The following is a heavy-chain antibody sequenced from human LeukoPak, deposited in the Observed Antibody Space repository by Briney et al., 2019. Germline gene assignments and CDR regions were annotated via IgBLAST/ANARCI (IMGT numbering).Heavy chain of an antibody. Sequence: SETLSLTCTVSGGSISSGGYYWSWLRHQPGKGLEWIGHIYYSGTTYYNPSLKRRVTLSVDTSKRQFSLMMTSVTAADTAVYYCASVQVGFFDYWGQGTLVTVSS. CDR3: ASVQVGFFDY. J-gene: IGHJ4*02. CDR2: IYYSGTT. D-gene: IGHD1-26*01. V-gene: IGHV4-31*03. CDR1: GGSISSGGYY.